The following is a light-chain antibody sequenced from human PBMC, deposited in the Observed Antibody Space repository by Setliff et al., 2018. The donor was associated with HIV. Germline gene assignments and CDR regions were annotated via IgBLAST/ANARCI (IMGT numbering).Light chain of an antibody. J-gene: IGLJ1*01. V-gene: IGLV2-23*02. Sequence: QSVLTQPASVSGSPGQSITISCTGANNDVGSFNLVSWYQIHPGKAPKLILYEVSKWPSGVSNHFSGSKSGNTASLTISGLQTEDEAEYYCCSYASSGSLVFGTGTKVTVL. CDR3: CSYASSGSLV. CDR1: NNDVGSFNL. CDR2: EVS.